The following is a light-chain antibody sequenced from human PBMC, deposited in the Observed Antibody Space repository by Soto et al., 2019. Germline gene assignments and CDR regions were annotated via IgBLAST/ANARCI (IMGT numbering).Light chain of an antibody. V-gene: IGKV1-27*01. J-gene: IGKJ1*01. CDR1: QGISYY. CDR3: QKYNGAPRP. Sequence: DLQMTQSPSSLSASVGDRVTITCRASQGISYYVAWYQQKPGKVPKLLIYGASTLQSGVPSRFSGSGSGTDFTLTISSLQPEDFATYYCQKYNGAPRPFGIGTKVEFK. CDR2: GAS.